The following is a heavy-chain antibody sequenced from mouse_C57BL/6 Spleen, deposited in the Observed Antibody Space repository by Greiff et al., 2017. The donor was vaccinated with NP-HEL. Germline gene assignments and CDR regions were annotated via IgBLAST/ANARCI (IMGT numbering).Heavy chain of an antibody. Sequence: QVQLQQSGPGLVQPSQSLSITCTVSGFSLTSYGVHWVRQSPGKGLEWLGVIWSGGSTDYNAAFISRLSISKDNSKSQVFFKMNSLQADDTAIYYCAREGGSRYWYFDVWGTGTTVTVSS. CDR3: AREGGSRYWYFDV. CDR2: IWSGGST. D-gene: IGHD1-1*01. J-gene: IGHJ1*03. CDR1: GFSLTSYG. V-gene: IGHV2-2*01.